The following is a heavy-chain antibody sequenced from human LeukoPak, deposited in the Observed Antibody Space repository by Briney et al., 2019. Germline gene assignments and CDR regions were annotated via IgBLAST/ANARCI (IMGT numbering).Heavy chain of an antibody. V-gene: IGHV3-74*01. CDR2: IKSDGST. J-gene: IGHJ5*02. D-gene: IGHD3-10*01. CDR1: GFTFSSYW. Sequence: GGSLRLSCAASGFTFSSYWMHWVRQTPGKGLVWVSRIKSDGSTIYADSVKGRFTISRDNARNTLYLQMNSLRVVDTAMYYCARAVTYFYGSVTYDWFDPWGQGTLVTVSS. CDR3: ARAVTYFYGSVTYDWFDP.